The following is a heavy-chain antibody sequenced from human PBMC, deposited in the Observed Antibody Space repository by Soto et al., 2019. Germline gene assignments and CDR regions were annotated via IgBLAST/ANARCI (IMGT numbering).Heavy chain of an antibody. D-gene: IGHD3-22*01. J-gene: IGHJ4*02. Sequence: SGCSMCNNNYYWSWIRQHPGKGLEWIGYIYYTGSTYYNPSLKSRVTISVDTSNNQFSLKLSSVTAADTAVYYCAREGGASYYDGSGYSPLGYWGQGTLVTVSS. CDR3: AREGGASYYDGSGYSPLGY. CDR2: IYYTGST. CDR1: GCSMCNNNYY. V-gene: IGHV4-31*02.